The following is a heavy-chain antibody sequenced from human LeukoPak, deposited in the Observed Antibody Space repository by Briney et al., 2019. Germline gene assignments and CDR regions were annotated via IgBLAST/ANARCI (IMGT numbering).Heavy chain of an antibody. D-gene: IGHD3-22*01. CDR2: IKQDGSEK. V-gene: IGHV3-7*01. Sequence: QAGGSLRLSCAASGFTVSSNYMSWVRQAPGKGLEWVANIKQDGSEKYYVDSVKGRFTISRDNAKNSLYLQMNSLRAEDTAVYYCARESDSSGYYYYYYMDVWGKGTTVTISS. CDR3: ARESDSSGYYYYYYMDV. J-gene: IGHJ6*03. CDR1: GFTVSSNY.